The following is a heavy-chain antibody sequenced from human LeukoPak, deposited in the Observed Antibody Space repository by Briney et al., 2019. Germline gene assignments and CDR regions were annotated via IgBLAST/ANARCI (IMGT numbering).Heavy chain of an antibody. CDR3: ATPEGRITMVRGVIARPYYYYGMDV. CDR2: ISGSGGST. Sequence: GGSLRLSCAASGFTFSSYAMSWVRQAPGKGLEWVSAISGSGGSTYYADSVKGRFTISRDNSKNTLYLQMNSLRAEDTAVYYRATPEGRITMVRGVIARPYYYYGMDVWGQGTTVTVSS. CDR1: GFTFSSYA. D-gene: IGHD3-10*01. V-gene: IGHV3-23*01. J-gene: IGHJ6*02.